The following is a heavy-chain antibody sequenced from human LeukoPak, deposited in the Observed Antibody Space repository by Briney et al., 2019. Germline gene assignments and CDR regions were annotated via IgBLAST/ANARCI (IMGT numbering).Heavy chain of an antibody. Sequence: GGSLRLSCAASGFTFSSYAMHWVRQAPGKGLEWVAVISYDGSNKYYADSVKGRFTISRDNSKNTLYLQMNSLRAEDTAVYYCAKDYYDSSGYFLQLHDAFDIWGQGTMVTVSS. J-gene: IGHJ3*02. CDR1: GFTFSSYA. CDR3: AKDYYDSSGYFLQLHDAFDI. V-gene: IGHV3-30-3*01. D-gene: IGHD3-22*01. CDR2: ISYDGSNK.